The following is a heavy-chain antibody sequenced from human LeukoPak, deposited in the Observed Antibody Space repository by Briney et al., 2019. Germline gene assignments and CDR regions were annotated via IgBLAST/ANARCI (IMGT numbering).Heavy chain of an antibody. V-gene: IGHV4-61*01. J-gene: IGHJ4*02. CDR1: GGSVSSGSYY. Sequence: SETLSLTCTVSGGSVSSGSYYWSWIRQPPGKGLEWIGYIYYSGSTNYNPSLQSRVTISVDTSKNQFSLNLSSVTAADTAVYYCARSDEDYEYVWGSYRYPSFRFWGQGTLVTVSS. CDR3: ARSDEDYEYVWGSYRYPSFRF. D-gene: IGHD3-16*02. CDR2: IYYSGST.